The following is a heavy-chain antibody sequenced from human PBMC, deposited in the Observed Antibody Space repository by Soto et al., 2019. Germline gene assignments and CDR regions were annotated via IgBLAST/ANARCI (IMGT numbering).Heavy chain of an antibody. Sequence: QVVQSGAEVKKPGSSVKVSCKASAGTFNRQAFSWVRQAPGQGLEWMGGFIPIFGTTDYSQKFQGRVTITADEATSTAYMELSSLTSDDTAVYYCARVDSSMFEGGEWFDPWGQGTLVTVSS. CDR2: FIPIFGTT. V-gene: IGHV1-69*12. CDR3: ARVDSSMFEGGEWFDP. CDR1: AGTFNRQA. D-gene: IGHD3-10*02. J-gene: IGHJ5*02.